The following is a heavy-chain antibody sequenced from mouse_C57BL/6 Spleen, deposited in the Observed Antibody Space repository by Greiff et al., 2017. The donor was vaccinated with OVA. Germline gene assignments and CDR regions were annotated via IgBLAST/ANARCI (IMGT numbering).Heavy chain of an antibody. Sequence: EVKLEESGPGLVKPSQSLSLTCSVTGYSITSGYYWNWIRQFPGNKLEWMGYISYDGSNNYNPSLKNRISITRDTSKNQFFLKLNSVTTEDTATYYCARGDSSGYEDYWGQGTTLTVSS. D-gene: IGHD3-2*02. CDR3: ARGDSSGYEDY. J-gene: IGHJ2*01. CDR2: ISYDGSN. CDR1: GYSITSGYY. V-gene: IGHV3-6*01.